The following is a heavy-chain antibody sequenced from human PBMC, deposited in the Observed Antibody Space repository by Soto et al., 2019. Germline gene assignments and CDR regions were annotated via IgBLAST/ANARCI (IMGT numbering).Heavy chain of an antibody. J-gene: IGHJ3*02. Sequence: GASVKVSCKASGYTFTTYYMHWVRPAPGQGLEGMGIINPSGGSTSYAQKFQGRATMTRDTSTSTVYMELSSLRSEDTAVYYWARDLGLLAVAGDDAFDIWGQGTMVTVSS. V-gene: IGHV1-46*03. D-gene: IGHD6-19*01. CDR3: ARDLGLLAVAGDDAFDI. CDR1: GYTFTTYY. CDR2: INPSGGST.